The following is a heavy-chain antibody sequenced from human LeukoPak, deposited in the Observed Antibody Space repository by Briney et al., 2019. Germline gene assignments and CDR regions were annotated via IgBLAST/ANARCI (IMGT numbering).Heavy chain of an antibody. J-gene: IGHJ5*02. Sequence: SETLSLTCTVSGYSISSGYYWGWIRQPPGKGLEWIGSIYHSGSTYYNPSLKSRVTISVDTSKNQFSLKLSSVTAADTAVYYCAKDYGDAGPNWFDPWGQGTLVTVSS. D-gene: IGHD4-17*01. CDR2: IYHSGST. V-gene: IGHV4-38-2*02. CDR1: GYSISSGYY. CDR3: AKDYGDAGPNWFDP.